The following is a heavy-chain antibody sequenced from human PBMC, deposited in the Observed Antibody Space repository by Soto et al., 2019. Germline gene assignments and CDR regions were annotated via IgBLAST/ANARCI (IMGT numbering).Heavy chain of an antibody. V-gene: IGHV4-39*01. CDR2: IYYSGST. CDR3: ARGVSTVTPVDY. CDR1: GGSISNSNYY. Sequence: QLQLQESGPGLVKPSETLSLTCTVSGGSISNSNYYWGWIRQPPGKGLEWIGSIYYSGSTYYNLSLKSRVTISVDTTKNRFSLRLSSVTAADTAVYYCARGVSTVTPVDYWGQGTLVIVSS. D-gene: IGHD4-17*01. J-gene: IGHJ4*02.